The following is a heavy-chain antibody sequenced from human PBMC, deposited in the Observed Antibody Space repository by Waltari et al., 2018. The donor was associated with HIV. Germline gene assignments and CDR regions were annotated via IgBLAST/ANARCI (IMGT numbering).Heavy chain of an antibody. J-gene: IGHJ5*02. CDR2: LSYGGSS. V-gene: IGHV4-39*07. D-gene: IGHD2-21*02. CDR3: ARAGVETAILFDT. CDR1: GSSIRSGDYY. Sequence: HLQLRESGPGLVRPSETLSLTCTVSGSSIRSGDYYWAWWIASLSYGGSSYYKASLRSRVTTSVLTSRNQFSLKLTSVTAADSAVYYCARAGVETAILFDTWGQGSLVTVSS.